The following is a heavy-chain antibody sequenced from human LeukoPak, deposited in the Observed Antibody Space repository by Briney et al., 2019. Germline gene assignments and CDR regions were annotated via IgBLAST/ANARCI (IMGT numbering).Heavy chain of an antibody. CDR2: IYHTGSA. Sequence: PSETLYLTCAVYGGSFSGYYWSWIRQPPGKGLEWIGYIYHTGSAYSSPSLKSRVTISSDRSKNQFSLKVTSVTAADTAVYYCARGQTATLYYYYYMDVWGKGTTVTVSS. D-gene: IGHD5-18*01. V-gene: IGHV4-34*01. CDR3: ARGQTATLYYYYYMDV. CDR1: GGSFSGYY. J-gene: IGHJ6*03.